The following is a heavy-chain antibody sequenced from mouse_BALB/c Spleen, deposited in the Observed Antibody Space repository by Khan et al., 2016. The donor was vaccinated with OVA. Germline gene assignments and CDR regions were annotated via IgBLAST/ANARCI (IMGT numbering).Heavy chain of an antibody. V-gene: IGHV1-77*01. CDR1: GYTFTDYY. CDR2: LSPGSGDT. J-gene: IGHJ3*01. CDR3: ARRNYCGYTFAY. D-gene: IGHD1-2*01. Sequence: QVQLQQSGAELARPGASVKLSCKASGYTFTDYYINWVKQRTGQGLEWIGELSPGSGDTYYHEKFKGKATLTADKSSSTAYMQLSSLTSEASAVYFCARRNYCGYTFAYWGQGTLVTVSA.